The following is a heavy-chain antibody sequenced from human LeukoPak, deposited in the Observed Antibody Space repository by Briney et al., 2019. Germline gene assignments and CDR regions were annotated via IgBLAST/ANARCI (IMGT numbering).Heavy chain of an antibody. V-gene: IGHV4-61*05. Sequence: PSETLSLTCTVSGGSISSSSYYWGWIRQPPGKGLEWIGYIYYSGSTNYNPSLKSRVTISVDTSKNQFSLNLSSVTAADTAVYYCARFSSIAAAFDYWGLGTLVTVSS. CDR1: GGSISSSSYY. J-gene: IGHJ4*02. D-gene: IGHD6-13*01. CDR2: IYYSGST. CDR3: ARFSSIAAAFDY.